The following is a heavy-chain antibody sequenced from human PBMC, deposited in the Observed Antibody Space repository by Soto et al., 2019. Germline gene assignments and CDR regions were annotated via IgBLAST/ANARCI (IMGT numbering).Heavy chain of an antibody. CDR3: AREVPSTVAGVLGY. CDR1: GFTFSSYG. V-gene: IGHV3-33*01. Sequence: QVQLVESGGGVVQPGRSLRLSCAASGFTFSSYGMHWVRQAPGKGLEWVAVIWYDGSNKYYADSVKGRFTISRDNSKNTLYLQMNSLRAEDTAVYYCAREVPSTVAGVLGYWGQGTLVTVSS. CDR2: IWYDGSNK. J-gene: IGHJ4*02. D-gene: IGHD6-19*01.